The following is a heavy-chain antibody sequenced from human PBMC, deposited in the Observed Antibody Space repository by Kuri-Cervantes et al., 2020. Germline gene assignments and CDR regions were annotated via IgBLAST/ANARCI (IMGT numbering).Heavy chain of an antibody. J-gene: IGHJ4*02. CDR2: MFYSGSP. CDR3: ARDSSHYYDSSGYYDY. CDR1: GASISSSSYY. V-gene: IGHV4-39*02. Sequence: ESLKISCTVSGASISSSSYYWGWIRQPPGKGLEWIGTMFYSGSPYLNPSLKSRVSISVDTSKNQFSLKLSSVTAADTAVYYCARDSSHYYDSSGYYDYWGQGTLVTVSS. D-gene: IGHD3-22*01.